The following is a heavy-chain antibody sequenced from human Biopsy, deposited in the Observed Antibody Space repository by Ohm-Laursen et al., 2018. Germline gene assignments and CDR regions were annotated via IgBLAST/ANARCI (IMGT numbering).Heavy chain of an antibody. CDR2: FAPENGKT. CDR1: GYTLTELS. Sequence: ASVKVSCKISGYTLTELSMHWVRQAPGKGLEWMGGFAPENGKTVYAQNFQARVSMTEDTSTDTAYMELRSLRSEDTAVYFCARGYSRRVSIFEASIYWFDTWGRGTLVTVSS. V-gene: IGHV1-24*01. D-gene: IGHD3-10*01. J-gene: IGHJ5*02. CDR3: ARGYSRRVSIFEASIYWFDT.